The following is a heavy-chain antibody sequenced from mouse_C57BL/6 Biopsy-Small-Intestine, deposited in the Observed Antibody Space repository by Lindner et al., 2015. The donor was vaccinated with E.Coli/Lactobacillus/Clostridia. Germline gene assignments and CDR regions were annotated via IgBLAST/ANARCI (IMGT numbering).Heavy chain of an antibody. CDR1: GYSFTGYY. CDR2: INPSTGGT. CDR3: ARGWDY. Sequence: VQLQESGPELVKPGASVKISCKASGYSFTGYYMNWVKQSPEKSLEWIGEINPSTGGTTYNQKFKAKATLTVDKSSSTAYMQLQSLTSEDSAVYYCARGWDYWGQGTTLTVS. J-gene: IGHJ2*01. D-gene: IGHD3-3*01. V-gene: IGHV1-42*01.